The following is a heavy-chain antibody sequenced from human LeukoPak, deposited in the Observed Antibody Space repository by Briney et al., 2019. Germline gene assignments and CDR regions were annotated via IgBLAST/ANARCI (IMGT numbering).Heavy chain of an antibody. D-gene: IGHD2-21*02. CDR3: TRDLGPYCGGDCSHFDY. V-gene: IGHV3-49*03. CDR2: IRSKAYGGTT. Sequence: GGSLRLSCTASGFTFGDYAMSWFRQAPGKGLEWVGFIRSKAYGGTTEYAASVKGRFTISRDDSKSIAYLQMNSLKTEDTAVYYCTRDLGPYCGGDCSHFDYWGQGTLVTVSS. CDR1: GFTFGDYA. J-gene: IGHJ4*02.